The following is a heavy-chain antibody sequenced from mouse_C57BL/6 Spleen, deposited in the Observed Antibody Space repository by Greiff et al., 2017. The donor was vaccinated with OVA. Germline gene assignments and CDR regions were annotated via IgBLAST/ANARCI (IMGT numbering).Heavy chain of an antibody. V-gene: IGHV1-15*01. D-gene: IGHD1-1*01. CDR1: GYTFTDYD. Sequence: QVQLQQSGAELVRPGASVTLSCKASGYTFTDYDMHWVKQTPVPGLEWIGAIDPETGGTAYNQNFKGKAILTANKSYSTAYMELRSLTSEDSAVYYCTKAGYGRKFAYWGQGTLVTVSA. CDR3: TKAGYGRKFAY. CDR2: IDPETGGT. J-gene: IGHJ3*01.